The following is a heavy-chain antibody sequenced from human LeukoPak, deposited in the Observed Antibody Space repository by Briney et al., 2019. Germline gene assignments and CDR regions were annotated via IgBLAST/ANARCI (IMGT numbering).Heavy chain of an antibody. J-gene: IGHJ4*02. Sequence: SETLSLTCTVSGGSISSYYWSWIRQPLGKGLEWIGYIYYSGSTNYNPSLKSRVTISVDTSKNQFSLKLSSVTAADTAVYYCARSREYSYGPIDYWGQGTLVTVSS. CDR1: GGSISSYY. V-gene: IGHV4-59*08. CDR3: ARSREYSYGPIDY. CDR2: IYYSGST. D-gene: IGHD5-18*01.